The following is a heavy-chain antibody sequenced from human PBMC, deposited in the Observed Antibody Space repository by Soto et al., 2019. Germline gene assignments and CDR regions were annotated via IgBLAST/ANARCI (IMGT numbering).Heavy chain of an antibody. Sequence: PGESLKISCKGSGYSFTSYWIGWVRQMPGKGLEWMGIIYPGDSDTRYSPSFRGQVTISADKSISTAYLQWSSLKASDTAMYYCARAGYCGGDCYSYYYYYGMDVWGQGTTVTVSS. CDR2: IYPGDSDT. D-gene: IGHD2-21*02. J-gene: IGHJ6*02. CDR3: ARAGYCGGDCYSYYYYYGMDV. V-gene: IGHV5-51*01. CDR1: GYSFTSYW.